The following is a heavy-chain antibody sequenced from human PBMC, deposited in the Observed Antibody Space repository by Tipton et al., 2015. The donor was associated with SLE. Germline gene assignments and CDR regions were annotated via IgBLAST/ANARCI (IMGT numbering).Heavy chain of an antibody. CDR2: ISYSGNT. CDR1: GGSIRSSNYY. D-gene: IGHD3-10*01. J-gene: IGHJ4*02. CDR3: ARVGDYYNSGSRVFDH. Sequence: TLSLTCTVSGGSIRSSNYYWGWIRQPPGKGLEWIGSISYSGNTYYNPSLKSRLTISVDTSKNQFSLKLSSVTAADTAVYFCARVGDYYNSGSRVFDHWGQGILVTVSS. V-gene: IGHV4-39*07.